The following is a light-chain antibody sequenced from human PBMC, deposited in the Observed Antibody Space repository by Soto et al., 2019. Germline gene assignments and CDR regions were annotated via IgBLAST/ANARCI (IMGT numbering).Light chain of an antibody. Sequence: QSALTQPASVSGSPVQSITISCTGTSSDVGGYNYVSWYQQHPGKAPKLMIYDVSNRPSGVSNRFSGSKSGNTASLTISGLQAEDEADYYCSSYTSRSSSNYVFGTGTKVTVL. J-gene: IGLJ1*01. V-gene: IGLV2-14*01. CDR3: SSYTSRSSSNYV. CDR1: SSDVGGYNY. CDR2: DVS.